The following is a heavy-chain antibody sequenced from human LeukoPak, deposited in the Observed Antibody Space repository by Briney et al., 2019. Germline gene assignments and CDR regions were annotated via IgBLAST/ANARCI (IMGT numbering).Heavy chain of an antibody. J-gene: IGHJ4*02. CDR2: INPNNDYT. CDR1: GYTFTGYY. D-gene: IGHD2-21*01. V-gene: IGHV1-2*02. CDR3: AVAPGDY. Sequence: SVKVSCKASGYTFTGYYIHWVRQAPGQGLDWMGWINPNNDYTYYAQKFQGRATLTRDTSIRTVYMELTRLTSDDTALYYCAVAPGDYWGQGTLVIVSA.